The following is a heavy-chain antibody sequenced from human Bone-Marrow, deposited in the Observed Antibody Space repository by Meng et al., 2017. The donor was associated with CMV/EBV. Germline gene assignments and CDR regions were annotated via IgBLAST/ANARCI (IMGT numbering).Heavy chain of an antibody. D-gene: IGHD2-21*01. CDR3: SGASPNCYETGGWFDP. J-gene: IGHJ5*02. CDR2: ISYDGSNK. CDR1: GFTFSSYA. Sequence: SLKISCAASGFTFSSYAMHWVRQAPGKGLEWVAVISYDGSNKYYADSVKGRFTISRDNSKNTLYLQMNSLRAEDTAVYYCSGASPNCYETGGWFDPWGQGTLVTVSS. V-gene: IGHV3-30*04.